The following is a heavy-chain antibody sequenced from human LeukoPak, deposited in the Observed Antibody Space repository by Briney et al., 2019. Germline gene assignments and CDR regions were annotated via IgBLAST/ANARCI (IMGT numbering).Heavy chain of an antibody. D-gene: IGHD3-3*01. J-gene: IGHJ3*02. CDR1: GGTFSSYA. Sequence: ASVKVSCKASGGTFSSYAISWVRQAPGQGLEWMGGIIPIFGTANYAQKLQGRVTMTTDTSTSTAYMELRSLRSDDTAVYYCARLYDFWTNAAFDIWGQGTMVTVSS. CDR3: ARLYDFWTNAAFDI. V-gene: IGHV1-69*05. CDR2: IIPIFGTA.